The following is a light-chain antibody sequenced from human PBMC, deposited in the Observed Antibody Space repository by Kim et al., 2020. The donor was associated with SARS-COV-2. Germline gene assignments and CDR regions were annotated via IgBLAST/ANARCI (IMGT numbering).Light chain of an antibody. CDR2: GTN. CDR1: NSNIGSST. Sequence: GQRVTISCSGSNSNIGSSTVNRYQQLPGTAPKLLIYGTNQRPMGVPDRFSGSKSGTSASLAISGLRSEDASDYYCASWDDSLNGQVFGTGTKVTVL. J-gene: IGLJ1*01. V-gene: IGLV1-44*01. CDR3: ASWDDSLNGQV.